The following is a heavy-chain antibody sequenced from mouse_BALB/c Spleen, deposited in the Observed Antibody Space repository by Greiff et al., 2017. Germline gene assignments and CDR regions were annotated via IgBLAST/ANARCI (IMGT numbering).Heavy chain of an antibody. CDR1: GYSFTSYW. V-gene: IGHV1S126*01. CDR3: ARGATATAMDY. Sequence: QVQLKESGPQLVRPGASVKISCKASGYSFTSYWMHWVKQRPGQGLEWIGMIDPSDSETRLNQKFKDKATLTVDKSSSTAYMQLSSPTSEDSAVYYCARGATATAMDYWGQGTSVTVSS. J-gene: IGHJ4*01. D-gene: IGHD1-2*01. CDR2: IDPSDSET.